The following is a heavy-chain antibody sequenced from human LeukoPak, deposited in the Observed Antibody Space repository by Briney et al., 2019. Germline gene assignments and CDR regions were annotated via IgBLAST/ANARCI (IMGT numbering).Heavy chain of an antibody. J-gene: IGHJ6*02. Sequence: PETLSLTCSVSIGSISSSKWWRWVRQSPVKGLEWIGEIYLYGTTNYNPSFTSRVTMSVDRSRNQFSLKLTSVTAADTAVYYCARQKWEQQGRDYYFNGLDVWGPGTTVIVSS. V-gene: IGHV4-4*03. CDR2: IYLYGTT. D-gene: IGHD1/OR15-1a*01. CDR3: ARQKWEQQGRDYYFNGLDV. CDR1: IGSISSSKW.